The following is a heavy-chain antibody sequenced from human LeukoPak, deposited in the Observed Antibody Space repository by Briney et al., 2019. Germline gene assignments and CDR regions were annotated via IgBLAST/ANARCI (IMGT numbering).Heavy chain of an antibody. D-gene: IGHD3-16*01. CDR3: ARDRAVTQVWVEFDS. Sequence: HSGGSLRLSCSGSGFSVSNYYMTWVRQAPGKGLEWVSLIRDSGETFYADSVKGRFTISRDNSKNTVYLQMNRLRVEDTAVYFCARDRAVTQVWVEFDSWGQGTLVTVSS. J-gene: IGHJ5*01. CDR1: GFSVSNYY. V-gene: IGHV3-66*03. CDR2: IRDSGET.